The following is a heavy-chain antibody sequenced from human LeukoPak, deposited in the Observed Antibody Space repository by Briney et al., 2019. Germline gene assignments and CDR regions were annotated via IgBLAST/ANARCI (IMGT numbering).Heavy chain of an antibody. CDR2: FDPEDGET. D-gene: IGHD6-19*01. CDR1: GYTLTELS. CDR3: ATGVSAVAGTRGVYFDY. J-gene: IGHJ4*02. V-gene: IGHV1-24*01. Sequence: HGASVKVSCKVSGYTLTELSMHWVRQAPGKGLEWMGGFDPEDGETIYAQKFQGRVTMTEDTSTDTAYMELSSLRSEDTAVYYCATGVSAVAGTRGVYFDYWGQGTLVTVSS.